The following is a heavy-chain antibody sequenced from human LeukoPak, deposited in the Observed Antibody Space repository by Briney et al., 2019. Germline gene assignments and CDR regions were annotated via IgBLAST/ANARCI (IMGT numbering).Heavy chain of an antibody. J-gene: IGHJ4*02. CDR3: AKDLYPYLGYSGYDYFDY. CDR2: ISYDGSNK. Sequence: GGSLRLSCAASGFTFSSYGMHWVRQAPGKGLEWVAVISYDGSNKYYADSVKGRFTISRDNSKNTLYLQMYSLRAEDTAVYYCAKDLYPYLGYSGYDYFDYWGQGTLVTVSS. CDR1: GFTFSSYG. D-gene: IGHD5-12*01. V-gene: IGHV3-30*18.